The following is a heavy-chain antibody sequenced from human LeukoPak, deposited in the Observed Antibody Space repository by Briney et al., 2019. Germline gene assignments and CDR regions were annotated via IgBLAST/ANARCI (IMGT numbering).Heavy chain of an antibody. J-gene: IGHJ4*02. V-gene: IGHV3-11*06. CDR3: ARDSQDDSSGSPLDY. CDR2: ISSSSSYI. CDR1: GFTFSDYY. D-gene: IGHD3-22*01. Sequence: GGSLRLSCAASGFTFSDYYMSWIRQAPGKGLEWVSSISSSSSYIYYADSVKGRFTISRDNAKNSLYLQMNSLRAEDTAVYYCARDSQDDSSGSPLDYWGQGTLVTVSS.